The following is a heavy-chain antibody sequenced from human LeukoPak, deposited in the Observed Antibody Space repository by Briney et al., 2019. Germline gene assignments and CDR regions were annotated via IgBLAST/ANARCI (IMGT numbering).Heavy chain of an antibody. V-gene: IGHV4-4*07. Sequence: SETLSLTCTVSGDSVTRHYWGWIRQSAAKGLQAIGRIYPTGNSDYNPSLKGRVTMSMDTSKNQFSLKLNSVTAADTAIYYCARSQGQGDFRGGAKWWFDPWGPGTLVTVSS. D-gene: IGHD3-10*01. CDR1: GDSVTRHY. J-gene: IGHJ5*02. CDR3: ARSQGQGDFRGGAKWWFDP. CDR2: IYPTGNS.